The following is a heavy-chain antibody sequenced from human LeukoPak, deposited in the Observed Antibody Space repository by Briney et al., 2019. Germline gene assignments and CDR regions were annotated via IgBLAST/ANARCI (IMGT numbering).Heavy chain of an antibody. J-gene: IGHJ4*02. CDR2: INHSGRT. D-gene: IGHD5-18*01. Sequence: SETLSLTCAVYGGSFSGYYWSWIRQPPGKGLEWIGEINHSGRTNYNPSLKSRVTISVDTSKNQFSLKLSSVTAADTAVYYCARGGYSYGIRFDYWGQGTLVTVSS. CDR1: GGSFSGYY. CDR3: ARGGYSYGIRFDY. V-gene: IGHV4-34*01.